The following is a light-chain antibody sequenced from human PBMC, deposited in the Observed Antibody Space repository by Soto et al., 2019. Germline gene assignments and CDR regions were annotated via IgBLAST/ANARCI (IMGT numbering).Light chain of an antibody. CDR1: YSPLHSNGYNY. J-gene: IGKJ1*01. V-gene: IGKV2-28*01. CDR2: LGS. CDR3: MQTLQTPGA. Sequence: AMTDTRLSQAVNHKVGSAICWGTGYSPLHSNGYNYLDWYLQKPGQSPQLLIYLGSNRASGVPAGFGFMGSGTDDTLKSCCVEAEDVGICYFMQTLQTPGACGQGTKVDIK.